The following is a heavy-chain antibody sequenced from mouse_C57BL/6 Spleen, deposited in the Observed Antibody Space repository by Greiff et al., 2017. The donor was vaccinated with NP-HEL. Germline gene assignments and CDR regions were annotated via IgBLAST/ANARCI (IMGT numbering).Heavy chain of an antibody. CDR1: GYTFTNCW. CDR3: ARLWDGYFDV. CDR2: INPRSGYT. V-gene: IGHV1-7*01. Sequence: VQLQQSGAELAKPGASVKLSCKASGYTFTNCWMHWVKQRPGQGLEWIGFINPRSGYTQYNPKFKDKATLTTDKSSSTAYMQLSSLTYEDSAVYYCARLWDGYFDVWGTGTTVTVSS. J-gene: IGHJ1*03. D-gene: IGHD4-1*01.